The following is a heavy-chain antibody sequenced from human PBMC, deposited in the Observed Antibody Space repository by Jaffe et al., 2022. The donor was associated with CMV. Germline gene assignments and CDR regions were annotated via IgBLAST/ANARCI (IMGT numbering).Heavy chain of an antibody. V-gene: IGHV3-48*02. Sequence: EVQLVESGGGLVQSGGSLRLSCAVSGFTLTIYSVNWVRQAPGEGLEWLAYISSTDEIHYADSVRGRFTISRDPAKNSLYLQMNSLRDEDTARYYCVRDRDWAFDYWGQGILVTVSS. CDR3: VRDRDWAFDY. CDR1: GFTLTIYS. D-gene: IGHD3-9*01. J-gene: IGHJ4*02. CDR2: ISSTDEI.